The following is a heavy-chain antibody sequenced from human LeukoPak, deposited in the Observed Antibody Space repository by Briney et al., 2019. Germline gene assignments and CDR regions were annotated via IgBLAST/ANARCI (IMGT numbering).Heavy chain of an antibody. CDR1: GFTFSNYA. V-gene: IGHV3-23*01. J-gene: IGHJ3*02. D-gene: IGHD3-16*01. CDR2: VSSSGNSA. CDR3: AKDQRSGEYVYGWGPFDM. Sequence: PGGSLRLSCATSGFTFSNYAMGWVRQAPGKGLEWVSAVSSSGNSAVYTDSVRGRFTISRDNSKNTILLQMNSLRAEDTAVYHCAKDQRSGEYVYGWGPFDMWGQGTMVTVSS.